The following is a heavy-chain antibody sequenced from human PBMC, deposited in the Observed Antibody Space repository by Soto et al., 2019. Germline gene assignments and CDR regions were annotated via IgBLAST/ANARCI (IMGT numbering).Heavy chain of an antibody. CDR1: GFTFSNYD. CDR2: MGTAGDT. V-gene: IGHV3-13*01. J-gene: IGHJ6*03. Sequence: GGSLRLSCAASGFTFSNYDMHWVRQATGKGLEWVSVMGTAGDTYYPGSVKGRFTISRENAKNSLYLQMNSLRAGDTAVYYCARGSLSYYYMDVWGKGTTVTVSS. CDR3: ARGSLSYYYMDV.